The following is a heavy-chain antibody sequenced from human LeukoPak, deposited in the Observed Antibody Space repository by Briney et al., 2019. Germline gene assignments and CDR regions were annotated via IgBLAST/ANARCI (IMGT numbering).Heavy chain of an antibody. D-gene: IGHD2-15*01. CDR3: AKAPVTSCRGAFCYPFDY. J-gene: IGHJ4*02. Sequence: GSLRLSCAASGFTFITYWMTWVRQAPGKGLEWVSAMSSSDDGRYYAASVRGRFTISRDTSRSTLYLQMNSLRAEDAAVYYCAKAPVTSCRGAFCYPFDYWGQGTLVTVSS. V-gene: IGHV3-23*01. CDR1: GFTFITYW. CDR2: MSSSDDGR.